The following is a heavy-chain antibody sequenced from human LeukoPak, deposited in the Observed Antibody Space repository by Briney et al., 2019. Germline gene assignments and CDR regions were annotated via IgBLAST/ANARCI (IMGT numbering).Heavy chain of an antibody. V-gene: IGHV4-34*01. CDR3: AREPHRYGSGAP. Sequence: SETLSLTCAVYGGSFSGYYWSWIRQPPGKGLEWIGEINHSGSTNYNPSLKSRVTISVDTSKNQFSLKLSSVPAADTAVYYCAREPHRYGSGAPWGQGTLVTVSS. J-gene: IGHJ5*02. D-gene: IGHD3-10*01. CDR1: GGSFSGYY. CDR2: INHSGST.